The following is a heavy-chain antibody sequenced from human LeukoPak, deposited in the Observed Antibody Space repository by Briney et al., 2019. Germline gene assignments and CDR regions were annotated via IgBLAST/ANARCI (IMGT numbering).Heavy chain of an antibody. D-gene: IGHD1-26*01. V-gene: IGHV3-21*01. CDR3: AREADGGSYFDY. J-gene: IGHJ4*02. Sequence: GGSLRLSCAASGFTFSSYSMNWVRQAPGKGLEWVSSISSSSSYIYYADSVKGRFTISRDNAKNSLYLQMNSLRAEDTAVYYCAREADGGSYFDYWGQGTLVTVSS. CDR1: GFTFSSYS. CDR2: ISSSSSYI.